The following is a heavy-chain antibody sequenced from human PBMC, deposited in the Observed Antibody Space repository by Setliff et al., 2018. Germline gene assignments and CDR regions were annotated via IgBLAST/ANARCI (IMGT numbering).Heavy chain of an antibody. CDR2: INPKSGVT. CDR1: GYTFTGYF. V-gene: IGHV1-2*02. Sequence: AASVKVSCKTSGYTFTGYFIHWVRQAPRQGLEWLGWINPKSGVTSYAQSFQGRIAMTRDTSINTVYMELNSLTSDDAAVYFCAGEGGLQGATSYYYFYNYINVWGKGTKVTVSS. D-gene: IGHD1-26*01. CDR3: AGEGGLQGATSYYYFYNYINV. J-gene: IGHJ6*03.